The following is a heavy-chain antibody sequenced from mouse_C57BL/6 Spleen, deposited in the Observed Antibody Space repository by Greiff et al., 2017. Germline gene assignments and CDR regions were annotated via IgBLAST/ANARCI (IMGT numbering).Heavy chain of an antibody. Sequence: QVQLQQSGAELVRPGTSVKLSCKASGYTFTSYWMHWVKQRPGQGLEWIGVIDPSDSYTNYNQKFKGKATLTVDTSSSTAYMQLSSLTSEDSAVYYCARLGYDVWFAYWGQGTLVTVSA. CDR3: ARLGYDVWFAY. CDR2: IDPSDSYT. V-gene: IGHV1-59*01. D-gene: IGHD2-2*01. CDR1: GYTFTSYW. J-gene: IGHJ3*01.